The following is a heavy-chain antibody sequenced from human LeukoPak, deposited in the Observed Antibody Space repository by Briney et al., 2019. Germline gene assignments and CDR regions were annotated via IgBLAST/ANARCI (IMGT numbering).Heavy chain of an antibody. CDR2: NSDGGGSI. CDR3: ARDQNYVRSGYKRWFDS. Sequence: LGGSLRPFCAASGFTFNSYAKSWVRQAPGKGLEGGSANSDGGGSIYYADSVKGRFTISIDNSKNLMYLKMNTLRAGDTAVYYCARDQNYVRSGYKRWFDSWGQGTLVTVSS. J-gene: IGHJ5*01. V-gene: IGHV3-23*01. CDR1: GFTFNSYA. D-gene: IGHD3-22*01.